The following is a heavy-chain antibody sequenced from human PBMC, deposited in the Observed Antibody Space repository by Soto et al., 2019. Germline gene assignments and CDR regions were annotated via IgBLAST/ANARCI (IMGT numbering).Heavy chain of an antibody. CDR3: AHRVLRTVFGLVTTTAIYFDF. CDR2: IYWDDDK. Sequence: QITLNESGPTVVRPTETLTLTCSFSGFSLTTSGVGVGWIRQSPGKAPEWLALIYWDDDKRYSASLKSRLTIPNDTSKNQVVLTVSDLDPTETATYYCAHRVLRTVFGLVTTTAIYFDFWGQGTPVAVSS. V-gene: IGHV2-5*02. D-gene: IGHD3-3*01. CDR1: GFSLTTSGVG. J-gene: IGHJ4*02.